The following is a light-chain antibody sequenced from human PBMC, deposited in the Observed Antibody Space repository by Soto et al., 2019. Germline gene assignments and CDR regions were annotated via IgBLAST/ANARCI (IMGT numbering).Light chain of an antibody. V-gene: IGLV1-51*01. CDR2: DNN. CDR3: GTWDSSLSAVWV. J-gene: IGLJ3*02. CDR1: SSNIGNSY. Sequence: QSVLTQPPSVSAAPGQKVTISCSGSSSNIGNSYVSWYQQLPGTAPKLLIYDNNKRPSGIPDRFSGSKSGTSATLGITGLQTGDEADYYCGTWDSSLSAVWVFGGGTKLTVL.